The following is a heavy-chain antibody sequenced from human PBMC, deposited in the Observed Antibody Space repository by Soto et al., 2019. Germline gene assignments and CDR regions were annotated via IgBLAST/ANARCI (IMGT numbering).Heavy chain of an antibody. CDR1: GVTVGNNY. Sequence: EVRLVESGGGLVQPGGSLRLSCAASGVTVGNNYMCWVRQAPGKGLEWVSVTYSGGETRYAESVKGRFTMSRDSTKNTVYLQMYSLRAEDTAVYFCARNVPVTALGYWGQGSLVTVSS. V-gene: IGHV3-66*01. CDR3: ARNVPVTALGY. CDR2: TYSGGET. J-gene: IGHJ4*02. D-gene: IGHD4-17*01.